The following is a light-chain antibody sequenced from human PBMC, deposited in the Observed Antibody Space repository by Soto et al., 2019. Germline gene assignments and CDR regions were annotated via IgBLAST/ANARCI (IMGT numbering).Light chain of an antibody. CDR1: QGISSY. V-gene: IGKV1-9*01. CDR3: QQYNSYPWT. Sequence: IQLTQSPSSLSASVGDSVTITCRASQGISSYLAWYQQKPGKAPKLLIYAASTLQSGVPSRFSGSGSGTDFTLTISSLQPDDFATYYCQQYNSYPWTFGQGTKVDIK. J-gene: IGKJ1*01. CDR2: AAS.